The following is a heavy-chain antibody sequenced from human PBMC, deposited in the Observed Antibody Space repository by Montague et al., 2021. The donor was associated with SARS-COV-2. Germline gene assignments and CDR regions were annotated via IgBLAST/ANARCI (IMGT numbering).Heavy chain of an antibody. D-gene: IGHD3-10*01. V-gene: IGHV4-34*01. CDR3: ARLGDGVVPSPILGVGPYYSYYHLHS. J-gene: IGHJ6*03. CDR2: IHHGGST. Sequence: SETLSLTCAVHGGSYSTYSWPLIPQPPGTALESIGEIHHGGSTNYNPSLKSRVTISDDTSKNQFSLKLTSVAAADTAVYYCARLGDGVVPSPILGVGPYYSYYHLHSSGTRTP. CDR1: GGSYSTYS.